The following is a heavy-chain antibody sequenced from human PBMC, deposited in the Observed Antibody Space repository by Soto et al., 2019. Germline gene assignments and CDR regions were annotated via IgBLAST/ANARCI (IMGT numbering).Heavy chain of an antibody. CDR1: GGSISSGGYS. V-gene: IGHV4-30-2*01. CDR2: IYYSGST. CDR3: AAGGGLTRYY. D-gene: IGHD1-26*01. J-gene: IGHJ4*02. Sequence: PSETLSLTCAVSGGSISSGGYSWNWIRQPPGKGLEWIGYIYYSGSTYYNPSLKSRVTISVDRSKNQFSLKLSSVTAADTAVYYCAAGGGLTRYYWGQGTLVTVSS.